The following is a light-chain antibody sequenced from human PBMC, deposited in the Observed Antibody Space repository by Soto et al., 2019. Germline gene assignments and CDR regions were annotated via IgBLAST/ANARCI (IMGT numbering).Light chain of an antibody. J-gene: IGLJ2*01. Sequence: QSVLTQPASVSGSTGKSITISCTGTSSDVGGYNYVSWYQQHPGKAPKLMIYDVSNRPSGVSNRFSGSKSGNTASLTISGLQAEDEADYYCSSYTSSSTVVFCGGIKLTVL. CDR3: SSYTSSSTVV. CDR1: SSDVGGYNY. V-gene: IGLV2-14*01. CDR2: DVS.